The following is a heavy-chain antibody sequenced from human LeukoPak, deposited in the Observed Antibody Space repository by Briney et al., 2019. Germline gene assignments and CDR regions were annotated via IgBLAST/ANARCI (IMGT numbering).Heavy chain of an antibody. D-gene: IGHD2-2*01. CDR2: SSSSCSTI. Sequence: QPGGSLRLSCAASGFTFSSYEMNWVRQAPGKGLEWGSYSSSSCSTIYYADSVKVRFTISRDNAKNSRYLQMHSLRAEDTAVYYCALTTSDNSLARKLGYCSSPSCYGGFDYWGQGTLVTVSS. CDR1: GFTFSSYE. V-gene: IGHV3-48*03. J-gene: IGHJ4*02. CDR3: ALTTSDNSLARKLGYCSSPSCYGGFDY.